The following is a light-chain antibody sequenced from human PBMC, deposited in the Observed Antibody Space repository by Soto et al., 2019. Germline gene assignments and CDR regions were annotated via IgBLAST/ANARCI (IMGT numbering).Light chain of an antibody. CDR3: QQYDNLLYT. V-gene: IGKV1-33*01. CDR2: DAS. J-gene: IGKJ2*01. Sequence: DIQMTQSPSSLSASVGDRVTITCQASQDISNYLNSYQQKPGKDPKLLIYDASNLETGVPSRFSSSGSCTEFTLTISSLQHEDIATYYCQQYDNLLYTFGQGTKLEIK. CDR1: QDISNY.